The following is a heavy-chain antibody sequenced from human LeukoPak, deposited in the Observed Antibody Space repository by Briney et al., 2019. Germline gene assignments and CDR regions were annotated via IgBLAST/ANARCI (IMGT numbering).Heavy chain of an antibody. D-gene: IGHD3-3*01. V-gene: IGHV4-4*07. J-gene: IGHJ4*02. CDR2: IYTSGST. Sequence: PSETLSLTCTVSGGSISSFYWSWIRQPAGKGLEWIGRIYTSGSTNYNPSLRSRVTMSVDTSKNQFSLKLSSVTAADTAVYYCARSRLFGVITPLYYWGQGTLVTVSS. CDR3: ARSRLFGVITPLYY. CDR1: GGSISSFY.